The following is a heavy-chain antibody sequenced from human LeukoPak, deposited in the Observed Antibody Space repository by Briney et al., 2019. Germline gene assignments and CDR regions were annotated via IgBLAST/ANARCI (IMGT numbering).Heavy chain of an antibody. D-gene: IGHD2-15*01. CDR1: GFTFSSYG. V-gene: IGHV3-30*19. CDR2: ISYDGSNK. Sequence: GGSLRLSCAASGFTFSSYGMHWVRQVPGRGLEWVAVISYDGSNKYYADSVEGRFTISRDNSKNTLYLQMNSLRAEDTAVYYCARTDSPHDAFDIWGQGTMVTVSS. J-gene: IGHJ3*02. CDR3: ARTDSPHDAFDI.